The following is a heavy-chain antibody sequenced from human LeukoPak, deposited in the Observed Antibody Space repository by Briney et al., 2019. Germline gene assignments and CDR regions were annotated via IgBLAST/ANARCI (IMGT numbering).Heavy chain of an antibody. D-gene: IGHD1-26*01. CDR2: IYYSGST. V-gene: IGHV4-59*01. Sequence: SETLSLTCTVSGGSISSYYWSWIRQPPGKGLEWIGYIYYSGSTNYNPSLKSRVTISVDTSKNQFSLKLSSVTAADTAVYYCAREGYSSGSYHVEYFQHWGQGTLVTVSS. CDR3: AREGYSSGSYHVEYFQH. J-gene: IGHJ1*01. CDR1: GGSISSYY.